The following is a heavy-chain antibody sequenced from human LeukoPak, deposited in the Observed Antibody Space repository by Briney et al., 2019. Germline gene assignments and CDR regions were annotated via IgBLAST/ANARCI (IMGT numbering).Heavy chain of an antibody. D-gene: IGHD6-13*01. Sequence: SETLSLTCTVSGGSISSYYWSWIRQPPGKGLEWIGYNYTSGSTNYNPSLKSRVTISVDTSKNQFSLKLSSVTAADTAVYYCARLAAAGDYYYYYYMDVWGKGTTVTVSS. CDR3: ARLAAAGDYYYYYYMDV. J-gene: IGHJ6*03. CDR2: NYTSGST. CDR1: GGSISSYY. V-gene: IGHV4-4*09.